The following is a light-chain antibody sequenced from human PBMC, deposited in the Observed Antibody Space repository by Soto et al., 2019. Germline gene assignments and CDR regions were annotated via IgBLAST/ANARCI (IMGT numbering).Light chain of an antibody. J-gene: IGKJ1*01. CDR2: AAS. V-gene: IGKV1-9*01. CDR1: QGISSY. CDR3: QHYNSYSEA. Sequence: DMQLTQSPSFLSASVGDRVTITCRASQGISSYLAWYQQKPGKAPKLLIYAASTLQSGVPSRFSGSGSGTEFTLTISSLQPDDFATYYCQHYNSYSEAFGQGTKVDI.